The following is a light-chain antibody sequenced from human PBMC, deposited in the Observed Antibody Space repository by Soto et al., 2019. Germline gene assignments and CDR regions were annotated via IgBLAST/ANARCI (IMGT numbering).Light chain of an antibody. V-gene: IGLV1-44*01. CDR2: SNN. J-gene: IGLJ3*02. CDR1: SSNIGSNT. CDR3: AAWDDSLNGRV. Sequence: QSVLTQPPSASGTPGQRVTISCSGSSSNIGSNTVNWYQQLPGTAPKVLIYSNNQRPSGVPDRISGSRSGTSASLAISGLQSEDEADYYCAAWDDSLNGRVFGGGTKLTVL.